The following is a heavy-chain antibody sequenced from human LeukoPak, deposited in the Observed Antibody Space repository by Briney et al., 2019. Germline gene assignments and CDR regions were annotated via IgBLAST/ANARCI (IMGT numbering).Heavy chain of an antibody. CDR2: IYSGGST. CDR3: ARDTAPDVSPGV. Sequence: GGSLRLSCAASGFTVSSNYMSWVRQAPGKGLEWVSVIYSGGSTYYADSVKGRFTISRDNSKNTLYLQMNSLRAEDTAVYYCARDTAPDVSPGVWGQGTTVTVSS. V-gene: IGHV3-66*01. D-gene: IGHD2-8*01. CDR1: GFTVSSNY. J-gene: IGHJ6*02.